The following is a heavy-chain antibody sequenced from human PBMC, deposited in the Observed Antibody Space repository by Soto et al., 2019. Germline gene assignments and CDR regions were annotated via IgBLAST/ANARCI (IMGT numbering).Heavy chain of an antibody. CDR1: GGTFSSYA. J-gene: IGHJ6*02. Sequence: GASVKVSCKASGGTFSSYAISWVRQAPGQGLEWMGGIIPIFGTANYAQKFQGRVTITEDESTSTAYMELSSLRSEDTAVYYCARSAGAALPAAPTEGYYYYGMDVWGQGTTVTV. CDR2: IIPIFGTA. V-gene: IGHV1-69*13. D-gene: IGHD2-2*01. CDR3: ARSAGAALPAAPTEGYYYYGMDV.